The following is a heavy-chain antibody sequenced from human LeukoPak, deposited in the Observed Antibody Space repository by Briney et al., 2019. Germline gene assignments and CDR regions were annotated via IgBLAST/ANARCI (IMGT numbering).Heavy chain of an antibody. V-gene: IGHV3-66*01. CDR1: GFTVSSNY. J-gene: IGHJ4*02. Sequence: GGSLRLSCAASGFTVSSNYMSWVRRAPGKGLEWVSVIYSGGSTYYADSVKGRFTISRDNSKNTLYLQMNSLRAEDTAVYYCARDPRVAAAGTLGYWGQGTLVTVSS. D-gene: IGHD6-13*01. CDR3: ARDPRVAAAGTLGY. CDR2: IYSGGST.